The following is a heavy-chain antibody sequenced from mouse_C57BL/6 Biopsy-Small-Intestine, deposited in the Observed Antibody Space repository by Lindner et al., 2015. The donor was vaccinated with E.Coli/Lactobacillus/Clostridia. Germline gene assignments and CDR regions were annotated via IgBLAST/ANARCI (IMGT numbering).Heavy chain of an antibody. CDR3: ARWGLRRGGYAMDY. Sequence: VQLQESGAELVKPGASVRLSCTGSGFNNKDYYMHWVKQRTEQGLEWIGRIDPEDGETRYAPKFQGKATIAADTSSNTAYLQLSSLTSEDTAVYYCARWGLRRGGYAMDYWGQGTSVTVSS. CDR2: IDPEDGET. D-gene: IGHD2-4*01. J-gene: IGHJ4*01. CDR1: GFNNKDYY. V-gene: IGHV14-2*01.